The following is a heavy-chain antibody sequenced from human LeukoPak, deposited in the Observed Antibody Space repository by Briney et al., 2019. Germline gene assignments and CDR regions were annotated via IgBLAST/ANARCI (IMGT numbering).Heavy chain of an antibody. CDR3: ARDWLPNEDAFDI. J-gene: IGHJ3*02. V-gene: IGHV4-4*07. CDR1: GGSISSYY. D-gene: IGHD1-1*01. CDR2: IYTSGST. Sequence: SETLTLTCTVSGGSISSYYWSWIRQPAGKGLEWIGRIYTSGSTNYNPSLKSRVTMPVDTSKNQFSLKLSSVTAADTAVYYCARDWLPNEDAFDIWGQGTMVTVSS.